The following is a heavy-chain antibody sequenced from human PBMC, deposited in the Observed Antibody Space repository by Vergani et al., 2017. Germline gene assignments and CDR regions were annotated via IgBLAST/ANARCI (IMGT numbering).Heavy chain of an antibody. CDR3: ARVPLRYCSGGSCHNYYYGMDV. CDR1: GGTFSSYA. Sequence: QVQLVQSGAEVKKPGSSVKVSCKASGGTFSSYAISWVRQAPGQGLEWMGGIIPIFGTANYAQKVQGRVTITADESTSTAYRELSSLRSEDTAVYYCARVPLRYCSGGSCHNYYYGMDVWGQGTTVTVSS. J-gene: IGHJ6*02. V-gene: IGHV1-69*12. D-gene: IGHD2-15*01. CDR2: IIPIFGTA.